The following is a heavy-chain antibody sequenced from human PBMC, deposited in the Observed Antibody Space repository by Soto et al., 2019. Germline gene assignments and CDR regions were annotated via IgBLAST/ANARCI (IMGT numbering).Heavy chain of an antibody. CDR3: ARRGGIAAAGKGPGDYYYYMDV. CDR1: GFTFSSYG. CDR2: IWYDGSNK. V-gene: IGHV3-33*01. Sequence: GGSLRLSCAASGFTFSSYGMHWVRQAPGKGLEWVAVIWYDGSNKYYADSVKGRFTISRDNSKNTLYLQMNSLRAEDTAVYYCARRGGIAAAGKGPGDYYYYMDVWGKGTTVTVSS. J-gene: IGHJ6*03. D-gene: IGHD6-13*01.